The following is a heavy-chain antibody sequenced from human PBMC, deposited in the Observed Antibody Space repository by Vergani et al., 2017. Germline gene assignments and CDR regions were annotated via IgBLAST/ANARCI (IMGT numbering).Heavy chain of an antibody. V-gene: IGHV3-23*01. J-gene: IGHJ4*02. CDR3: AKLTVYYCSGGSCYVDY. D-gene: IGHD2-15*01. CDR2: ISGSGCST. CDR1: GFTFSSYA. Sequence: EVQLLESGGGLVQPGGSLRLSCAASGFTFSSYAMSWVRQAPGKGLEWVSAISGSGCSTYYADSVKGRFTISRDNSKNTLYLQMNSLRAEDTAVYYCAKLTVYYCSGGSCYVDYWGQGTLVTVSS.